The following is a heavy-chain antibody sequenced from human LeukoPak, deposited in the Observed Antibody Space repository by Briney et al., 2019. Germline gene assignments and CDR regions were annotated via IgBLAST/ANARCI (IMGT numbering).Heavy chain of an antibody. D-gene: IGHD7-27*01. Sequence: PGGSLRLSCAASGFTASSNYMTWVRQAPGKGLEWVSVIYSGGSTNYADSVKGRFTISRDNSKNTLYLQMNSLRAEDTAVYYCARGDGDDAFDIWGQGTMVTVSS. CDR1: GFTASSNY. V-gene: IGHV3-53*01. J-gene: IGHJ3*02. CDR2: IYSGGST. CDR3: ARGDGDDAFDI.